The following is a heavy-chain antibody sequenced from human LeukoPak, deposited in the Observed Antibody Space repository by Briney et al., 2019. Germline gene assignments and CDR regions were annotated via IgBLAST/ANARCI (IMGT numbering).Heavy chain of an antibody. CDR2: IIPIFGTA. D-gene: IGHD1-1*01. V-gene: IGHV1-69*05. Sequence: GASVKVSCKASGGTFSSYAISWVRQAPGQGLEWMGGIIPIFGTANYAQKFQGRVTITTDESTSTAYMELSSLRSEDTAVYYCARERPNEIDVWGQGTTVTVSS. CDR3: ARERPNEIDV. CDR1: GGTFSSYA. J-gene: IGHJ6*02.